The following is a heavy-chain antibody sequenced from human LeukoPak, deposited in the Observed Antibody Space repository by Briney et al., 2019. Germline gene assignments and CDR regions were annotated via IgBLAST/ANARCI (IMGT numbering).Heavy chain of an antibody. CDR3: ATLRSSYYDFWSGSWLDP. V-gene: IGHV4-31*03. Sequence: SETLSLTCTVSGASIRSGDYYWSWIRQPPGKGLEWIGYIYDSGSTYYNPSLKSRVTISVDTSKNQFSLKLSSVTAADTAVYYCATLRSSYYDFWSGSWLDPWGQGTLVTVSS. D-gene: IGHD3-3*01. CDR1: GASIRSGDYY. J-gene: IGHJ5*02. CDR2: IYDSGST.